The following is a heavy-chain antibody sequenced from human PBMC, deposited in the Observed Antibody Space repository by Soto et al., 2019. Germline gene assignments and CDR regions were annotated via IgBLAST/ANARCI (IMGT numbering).Heavy chain of an antibody. CDR1: GFTFSSYA. J-gene: IGHJ3*02. D-gene: IGHD3-3*01. CDR3: AKDFSTYYDFWSGYYFRVGDAFDI. Sequence: GGSLRLSCAASGFTFSSYAMSWVRQAPGKGLKWVSAISGSGGSTYYADSVKGRFTISRDNSKNTLYLQMNSLRAEDTAVYYCAKDFSTYYDFWSGYYFRVGDAFDIWGQGTMVTVSS. CDR2: ISGSGGST. V-gene: IGHV3-23*01.